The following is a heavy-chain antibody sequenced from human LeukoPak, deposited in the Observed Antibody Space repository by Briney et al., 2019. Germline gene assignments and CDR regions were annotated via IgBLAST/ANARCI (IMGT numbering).Heavy chain of an antibody. V-gene: IGHV1-18*01. CDR2: VSAYNGNT. CDR1: GYTFTNYA. J-gene: IGHJ4*02. D-gene: IGHD4-23*01. Sequence: ASVKVSCKASGYTFTNYAISWVRQAPGQGLEWMGWVSAYNGNTNYVQSLQGRVTMTTDTSTTTAYMELRSLRSDDTAVYYCARRNTGGGFDYWGQGTLVTVSS. CDR3: ARRNTGGGFDY.